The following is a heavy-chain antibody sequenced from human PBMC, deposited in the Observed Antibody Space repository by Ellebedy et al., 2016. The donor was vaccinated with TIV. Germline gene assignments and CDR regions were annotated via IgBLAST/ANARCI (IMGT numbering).Heavy chain of an antibody. CDR3: AKGLTTVTSNWFAA. CDR1: GFTFSSYA. J-gene: IGHJ5*01. CDR2: ISGSSDSL. Sequence: GGSLRLSCAASGFTFSSYAMGWVRQAPGKGLEWVSAISGSSDSLYYTDSVTGRFTISRDNPKSSLYLQMNSLGIEDTAVYYCAKGLTTVTSNWFAAWGHGTLVTVSS. D-gene: IGHD4-11*01. V-gene: IGHV3-23*01.